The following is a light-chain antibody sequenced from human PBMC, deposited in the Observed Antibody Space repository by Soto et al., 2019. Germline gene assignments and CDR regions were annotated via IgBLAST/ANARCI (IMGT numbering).Light chain of an antibody. J-gene: IGLJ1*01. CDR3: CSSGGSPTYV. V-gene: IGLV1-40*01. CDR1: SSNIGADYG. CDR2: GNN. Sequence: QAVLTQPPSVSGAPGQRVTISCSGSSSNIGADYGVHWYQQLPGRAPKLVIYGNNNRPSGVPDRFSGSKSGNTASLTISGLKVEDEADYYCCSSGGSPTYVFGTGTKLTVL.